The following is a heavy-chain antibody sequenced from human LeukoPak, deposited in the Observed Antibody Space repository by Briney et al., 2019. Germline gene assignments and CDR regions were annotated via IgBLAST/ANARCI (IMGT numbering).Heavy chain of an antibody. CDR3: ARHAMVAAPIDY. Sequence: WETLSLTCIVSGGSISSSGYYWGWIRQPPGKGLEWIGSMYHSGNTYYNPSLKSRVIISVDTSKNQFSLKLSSVTAADTAVYYCARHAMVAAPIDYWGQGTLVTV. CDR2: MYHSGNT. J-gene: IGHJ4*02. V-gene: IGHV4-39*01. CDR1: GGSISSSGYY. D-gene: IGHD2-15*01.